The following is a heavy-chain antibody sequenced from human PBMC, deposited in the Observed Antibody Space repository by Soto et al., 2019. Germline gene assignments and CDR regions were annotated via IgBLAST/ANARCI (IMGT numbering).Heavy chain of an antibody. Sequence: EVQLVESGGGLVQPGGSLRLSCVISGFTFSARYIDWVRQAPGKGLEWVGRSRDKANGYTTDYAAPVRGRFTISRDDAKNSLYLQKSSLKTEDTAVYCCATEGSYAGTDFDYWGQGTLVTVSS. CDR2: SRDKANGYTT. D-gene: IGHD1-26*01. CDR1: GFTFSARY. J-gene: IGHJ4*02. CDR3: ATEGSYAGTDFDY. V-gene: IGHV3-72*01.